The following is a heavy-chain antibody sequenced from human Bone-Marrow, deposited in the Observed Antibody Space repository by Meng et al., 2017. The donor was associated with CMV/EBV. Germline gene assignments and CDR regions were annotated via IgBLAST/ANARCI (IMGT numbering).Heavy chain of an antibody. CDR3: ASSRFGIAAAGIWRRYDYVWGSYRYTVEWDGMDV. D-gene: IGHD3-16*02. Sequence: GESLKISCAASGFTFSDYYMSWIRQAPGKGLEWVSYISGSGSTIYYADSVKGRFTISRDNAKNSLYLQMNSLRAEDTAVYYCASSRFGIAAAGIWRRYDYVWGSYRYTVEWDGMDVWGQGTTVTVSS. CDR1: GFTFSDYY. J-gene: IGHJ6*02. V-gene: IGHV3-11*01. CDR2: ISGSGSTI.